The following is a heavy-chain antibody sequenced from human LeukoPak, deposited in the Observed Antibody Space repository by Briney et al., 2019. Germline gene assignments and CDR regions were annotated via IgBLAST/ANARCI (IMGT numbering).Heavy chain of an antibody. V-gene: IGHV4-4*02. CDR2: IYHSGST. Sequence: SGTLSLTCAVSGGSISSSNWWSWVRPPPGKGLEWIGEIYHSGSTNYNPSLKSRVTISVDKSKNQFSLKLSSVTAADTAVYYCARGRGAAAGTESFDYWGQGTLVTVSS. J-gene: IGHJ4*02. CDR3: ARGRGAAAGTESFDY. CDR1: GGSISSSNW. D-gene: IGHD6-13*01.